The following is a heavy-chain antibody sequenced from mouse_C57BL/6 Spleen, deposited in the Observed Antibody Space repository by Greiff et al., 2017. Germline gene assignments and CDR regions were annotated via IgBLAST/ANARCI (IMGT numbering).Heavy chain of an antibody. J-gene: IGHJ4*01. CDR2: INPNYGTT. D-gene: IGHD1-1*01. CDR3: ARERYDGSTPYAIDY. CDR1: GYSFTDYN. V-gene: IGHV1-39*01. Sequence: EVQLQQSGPELVKPGASVKISCKASGYSFTDYNMNWVKQSNGKSLEWIGVINPNYGTTSYNQKFTGKATLTVYQSSSTADMQLNSLTSEDSAVYDCARERYDGSTPYAIDYWGQGTSVTVSS.